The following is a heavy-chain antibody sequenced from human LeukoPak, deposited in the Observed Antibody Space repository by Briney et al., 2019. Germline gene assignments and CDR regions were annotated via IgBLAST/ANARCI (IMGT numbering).Heavy chain of an antibody. Sequence: SETLSLTCTVSGGSISSSGYYWDWIRQPPGKGLEWIGEIFHSGSTNYHPSLKSRVTISVDTSKNQFSLKLTSVTAADTAVYFCARVTGYYMNYYFDSWGQGTLVTVSS. CDR3: ARVTGYYMNYYFDS. V-gene: IGHV4-39*07. J-gene: IGHJ4*02. D-gene: IGHD3-9*01. CDR1: GGSISSSGYY. CDR2: IFHSGST.